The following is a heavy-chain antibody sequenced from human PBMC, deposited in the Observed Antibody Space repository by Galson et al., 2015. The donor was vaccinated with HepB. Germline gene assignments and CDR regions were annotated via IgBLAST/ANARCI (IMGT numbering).Heavy chain of an antibody. CDR2: ISGYNGRT. D-gene: IGHD2-2*01. Sequence: SVKVSCKASGYTFTPYGISWVRQAPGQGLEWMGWISGYNGRTNYAWKLQGRITLTIDTSTSTGYMEMRSLRPDDTAVYFCARGYCSSSTCFRVNWFDPWGQGTLVTVSS. V-gene: IGHV1-18*01. CDR3: ARGYCSSSTCFRVNWFDP. CDR1: GYTFTPYG. J-gene: IGHJ5*02.